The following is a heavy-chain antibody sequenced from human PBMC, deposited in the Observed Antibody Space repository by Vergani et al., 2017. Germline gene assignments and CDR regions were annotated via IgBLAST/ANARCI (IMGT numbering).Heavy chain of an antibody. J-gene: IGHJ4*02. V-gene: IGHV3-21*01. Sequence: VQLQQWGAGLLKPSETLSLTCAVYGGSFSGYYWSWIRQPPGKGLEWVSSISSSSSYIYYADSVKGRFTISRDNAKNSLYLQMNSLRAEDTAVYYCARDTTPSDYWGQGTLVTVSS. CDR3: ARDTTPSDY. CDR1: GGSFSGYY. D-gene: IGHD1-26*01. CDR2: ISSSSSYI.